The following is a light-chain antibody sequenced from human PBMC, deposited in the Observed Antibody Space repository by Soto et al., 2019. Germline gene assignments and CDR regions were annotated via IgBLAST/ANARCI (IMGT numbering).Light chain of an antibody. Sequence: QSVLTQPPSVSWAPGQRVTISCTGSSSNIGSGYDVHWYQQLPGTAPKLLIYDDFNRPSGVPDRFSGSKSGTSASLAITGLQAEDETDYYCQSYDSSLSGFVFGTGTKVTVL. J-gene: IGLJ1*01. CDR1: SSNIGSGYD. CDR3: QSYDSSLSGFV. V-gene: IGLV1-40*01. CDR2: DDF.